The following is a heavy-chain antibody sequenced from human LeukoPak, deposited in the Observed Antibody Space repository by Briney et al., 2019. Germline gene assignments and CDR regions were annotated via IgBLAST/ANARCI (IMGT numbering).Heavy chain of an antibody. CDR2: ISGSGGST. CDR3: ANWDYGDYLDY. V-gene: IGHV3-23*01. Sequence: GGSLRLSCAASGFTFSSYAMSWVRQAPGKGLEWVSAISGSGGSTYYADSVKGRFTISRDNPKNTLYLQMNSLRAEDTAVYYCANWDYGDYLDYWGQGTLVTVSS. D-gene: IGHD4-17*01. J-gene: IGHJ4*02. CDR1: GFTFSSYA.